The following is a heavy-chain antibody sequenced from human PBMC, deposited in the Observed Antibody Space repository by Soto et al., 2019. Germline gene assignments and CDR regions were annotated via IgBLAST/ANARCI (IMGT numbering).Heavy chain of an antibody. J-gene: IGHJ4*02. D-gene: IGHD2-21*02. Sequence: QITLTESGHTLVTPTQTLTLTCSFSGFSLTNSGVAVGWFRQPPGKAPEWLALFYWNDDKRYSPSLRSRLTVTGDSSKNQVVLTLANVDPVDSGTYYCAHRPTSTDDFYFDYWGQGTLVTVSS. CDR1: GFSLTNSGVA. CDR2: FYWNDDK. V-gene: IGHV2-5*01. CDR3: AHRPTSTDDFYFDY.